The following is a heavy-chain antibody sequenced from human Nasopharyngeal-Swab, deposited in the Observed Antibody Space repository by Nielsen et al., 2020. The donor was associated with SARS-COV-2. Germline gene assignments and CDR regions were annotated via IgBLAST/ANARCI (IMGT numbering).Heavy chain of an antibody. J-gene: IGHJ4*02. V-gene: IGHV4-34*01. CDR3: AQTYCGGDCYS. Sequence: ETLSLTCAVYGGSFSGYYWSWIRQPPGKGLEWIGEINHSGSTNYNPSLKSRVTISVDTSKNQFSLKLSSVTAADTAVYYCAQTYCGGDCYSWGQGTLVTVSS. CDR2: INHSGST. CDR1: GGSFSGYY. D-gene: IGHD2-21*02.